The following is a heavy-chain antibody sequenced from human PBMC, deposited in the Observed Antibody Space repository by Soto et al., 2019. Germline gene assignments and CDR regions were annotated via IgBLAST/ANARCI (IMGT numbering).Heavy chain of an antibody. CDR3: ARDLGGWPDY. Sequence: ASVKVSCKASGYTFTRSGISWVRQAPGQGLEWMGWISTYNGDTNYAQTFQGRVTMTTDTSTSTVHMELSSLRSEDTAVYYCARDLGGWPDYWGQGTLVTVSS. V-gene: IGHV1-18*01. J-gene: IGHJ4*02. CDR2: ISTYNGDT. D-gene: IGHD2-15*01. CDR1: GYTFTRSG.